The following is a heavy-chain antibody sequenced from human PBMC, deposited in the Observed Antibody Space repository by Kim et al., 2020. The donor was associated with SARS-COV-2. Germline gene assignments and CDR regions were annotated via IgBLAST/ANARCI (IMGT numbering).Heavy chain of an antibody. CDR3: ARVRTAGTRRSLPDY. CDR1: GYTFTSYG. D-gene: IGHD1-1*01. CDR2: ISAYNGNT. J-gene: IGHJ4*02. Sequence: ASVKVSCKASGYTFTSYGISWVRQAPGQGLEWMGWISAYNGNTNYAQKLQGRVTMTTDTSTSTAYMELRSLRSDDTAVYYCARVRTAGTRRSLPDYWGQGTLVTVSS. V-gene: IGHV1-18*01.